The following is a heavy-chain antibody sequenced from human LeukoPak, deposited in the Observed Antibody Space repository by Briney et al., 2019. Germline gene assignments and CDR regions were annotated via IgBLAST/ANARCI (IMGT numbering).Heavy chain of an antibody. Sequence: GGSLRLSCAASGFTFSSYWMSWVRQAPGKWLEWVANIKQDGSEKYYVDSVKGRFTIFRDNAKNSLYLQMDSLRAEDTAVYYCARDYGVVGRFDPWGQGTLVTVSS. CDR2: IKQDGSEK. CDR3: ARDYGVVGRFDP. V-gene: IGHV3-7*01. CDR1: GFTFSSYW. D-gene: IGHD3-3*01. J-gene: IGHJ5*02.